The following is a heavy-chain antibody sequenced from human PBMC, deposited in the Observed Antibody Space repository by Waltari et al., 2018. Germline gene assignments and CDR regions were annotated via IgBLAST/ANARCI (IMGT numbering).Heavy chain of an antibody. Sequence: QVQLVQSGAEVKKPGASVKVSCKASGYTFTGYYMHWVRQAPGQGLEWMGWINPNSGGTNSAQKFQGRVTMTRDTSITTAYMELTRLTSDDTAVYYCARDTESSFYYTSRSTPPPADLGIVWGKGTTVTVSS. CDR2: INPNSGGT. CDR3: ARDTESSFYYTSRSTPPPADLGIV. CDR1: GYTFTGYY. D-gene: IGHD3-10*01. J-gene: IGHJ6*04. V-gene: IGHV1-2*02.